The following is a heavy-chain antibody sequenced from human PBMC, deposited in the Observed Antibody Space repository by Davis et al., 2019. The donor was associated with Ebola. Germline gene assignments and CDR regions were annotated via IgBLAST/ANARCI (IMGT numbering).Heavy chain of an antibody. CDR1: GYTFTGYY. D-gene: IGHD5-18*01. CDR3: ARALELWLRGSYYYYGMDV. Sequence: AASVKVSCKASGYTFTGYYMHWVRQAPGQGLEWMGRINPNSGDTNYTQKFQGRVTMTRDTSISTAYMELSRLRSDDTAVYYCARALELWLRGSYYYYGMDVWGKGTTVTVSS. V-gene: IGHV1-2*06. J-gene: IGHJ6*04. CDR2: INPNSGDT.